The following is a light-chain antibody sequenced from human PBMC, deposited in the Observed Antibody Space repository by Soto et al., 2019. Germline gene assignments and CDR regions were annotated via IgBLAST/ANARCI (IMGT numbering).Light chain of an antibody. Sequence: EIVLTQSPGTLSLSPGERATLSCRASQSVSSSYLAWYQQKPGQAPRLLMYDASGRATDIPDRFSGRGSGTDFTLTISRLEPEDFAVYYCQHYGSAPPKYTFGQGTKLEIK. CDR3: QHYGSAPPKYT. CDR2: DAS. J-gene: IGKJ2*01. V-gene: IGKV3-20*01. CDR1: QSVSSSY.